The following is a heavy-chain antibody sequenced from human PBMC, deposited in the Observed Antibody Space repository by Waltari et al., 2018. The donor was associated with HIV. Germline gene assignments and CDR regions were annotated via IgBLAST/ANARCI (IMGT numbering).Heavy chain of an antibody. V-gene: IGHV3-48*03. Sequence: DVQLVESGGGLVQPGGSLGPSCPASGFTPLNFDCSWVPQGPGAGLEWVSYISATGHNIYYADSVQGRFTISRDNVRNILHLRIDDLRVDDTATYYCVRGGAAWSAGGFQVAQPGPWGQGALVTVSS. D-gene: IGHD2-15*01. CDR3: VRGGAAWSAGGFQVAQPGP. CDR1: GFTPLNFD. CDR2: ISATGHNI. J-gene: IGHJ5*02.